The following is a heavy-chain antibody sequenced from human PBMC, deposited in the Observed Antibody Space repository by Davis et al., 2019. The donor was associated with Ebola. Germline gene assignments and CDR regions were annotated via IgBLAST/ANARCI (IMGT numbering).Heavy chain of an antibody. J-gene: IGHJ6*04. CDR3: ARKGGMDV. CDR2: ISYDGSNK. V-gene: IGHV3-30-3*01. CDR1: GFTFSSYA. Sequence: GESLKIPCAASGFTFSSYAMHWVRRAPGKGLEWVAVISYDGSNKYYADSVKGRFTISRDNSKNTLYLQMNSLRAEDTAVYYCARKGGMDVWGKGTTVTVSS.